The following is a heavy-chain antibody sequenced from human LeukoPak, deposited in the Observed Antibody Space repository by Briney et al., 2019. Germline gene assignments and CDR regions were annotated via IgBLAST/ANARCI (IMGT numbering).Heavy chain of an antibody. CDR3: ARAGFSAGSYSVDY. CDR2: IYHSGST. CDR1: GGSISSGGYS. D-gene: IGHD3-10*01. J-gene: IGHJ4*02. Sequence: PQTLSLTCVVSGGSISSGGYSWSWIRQPPGKGLEWIGYIYHSGSTYYNPSLKSRVTISVDRSKNQFSLKLSSVTAADTAVYYCARAGFSAGSYSVDYWGQGTLVTVSS. V-gene: IGHV4-30-2*01.